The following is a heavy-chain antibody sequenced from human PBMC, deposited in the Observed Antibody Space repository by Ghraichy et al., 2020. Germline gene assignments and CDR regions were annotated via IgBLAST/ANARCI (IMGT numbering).Heavy chain of an antibody. D-gene: IGHD2-15*01. V-gene: IGHV4-30-4*01. J-gene: IGHJ4*02. CDR1: GDSISNNGYY. CDR2: IHYTEST. CDR3: GRWGGRGKGVVTAIDD. Sequence: SETLSLTCTVSGDSISNNGYYWTWIRPSHGEDLEWIGYIHYTESTYYNPSLKCRLIISLDTSKNQFSLKLSSVAAADTADYYCGRWGGRGKGVVTAIDDWGQGTLVTVSS.